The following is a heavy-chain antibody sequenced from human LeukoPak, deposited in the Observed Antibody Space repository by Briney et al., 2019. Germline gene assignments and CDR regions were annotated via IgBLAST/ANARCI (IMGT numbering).Heavy chain of an antibody. V-gene: IGHV5-51*01. CDR3: ARRGGGSSGGFYFDY. CDR1: GYSFTSYW. CDR2: IYPGDSDT. D-gene: IGHD2-15*01. Sequence: GESLKISCKGSGYSFTSYWIGWVRQMPGKGLEWMGIIYPGDSDTRYNPSFQGQVTISADKSIKTAYLQWSSLKASDTAIYYCARRGGGSSGGFYFDYWGQGSLVTVSS. J-gene: IGHJ4*02.